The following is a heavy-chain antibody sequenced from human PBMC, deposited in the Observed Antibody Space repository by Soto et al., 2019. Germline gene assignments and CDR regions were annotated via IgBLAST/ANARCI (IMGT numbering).Heavy chain of an antibody. CDR2: IKQDGSEK. J-gene: IGHJ4*02. V-gene: IGHV3-7*01. Sequence: GGSLRLSCAASGFTFSSYWMSWVRQAPGKGLEWVANIKQDGSEKYYVDSVKGRFTISRDNAKNSLYLQMNSLRAEDTAVYYCARADYDYIWGSYRILDYWGQGTLVTVSS. CDR1: GFTFSSYW. CDR3: ARADYDYIWGSYRILDY. D-gene: IGHD3-16*02.